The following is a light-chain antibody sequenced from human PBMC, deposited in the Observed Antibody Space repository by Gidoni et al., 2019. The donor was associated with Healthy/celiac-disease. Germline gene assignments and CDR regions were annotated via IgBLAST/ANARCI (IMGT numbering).Light chain of an antibody. Sequence: DIQLTQSPSFLSASVGDRVTITCRASQGISSYLAWYQQKPGKAPKLLIYAASTLQSGVPSRFSGSGSGKEFTLTISSLQPEDFATYYCQQLNSYTAFGGGTKVEIK. V-gene: IGKV1-9*01. J-gene: IGKJ4*01. CDR1: QGISSY. CDR2: AAS. CDR3: QQLNSYTA.